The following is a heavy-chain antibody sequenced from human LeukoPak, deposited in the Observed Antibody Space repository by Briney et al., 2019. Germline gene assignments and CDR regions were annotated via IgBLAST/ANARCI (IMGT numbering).Heavy chain of an antibody. Sequence: GGSLRLSCAASGFTFSSYSMNWVRQAPGKGLEWVSSISSSSSYIYYADSVKGRFTISRDNAKNSLYLQMNSPRAEDTAVYYCARRGFGSINYFDYWGQGTLVTVSS. D-gene: IGHD1-26*01. J-gene: IGHJ4*02. CDR3: ARRGFGSINYFDY. V-gene: IGHV3-21*01. CDR2: ISSSSSYI. CDR1: GFTFSSYS.